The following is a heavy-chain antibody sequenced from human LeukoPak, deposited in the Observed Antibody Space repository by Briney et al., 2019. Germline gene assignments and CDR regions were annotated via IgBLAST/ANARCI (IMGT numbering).Heavy chain of an antibody. J-gene: IGHJ1*01. V-gene: IGHV4-34*01. Sequence: SETLSLTCAVYGGSFSGYYWSWIRQSPGKGLKWIGEIKYTGSTNYNPSVKSRVTISGDTSKNQFSLHLSSVTAADTAVYYCARLGYCSGGSCNSYFQHWGQGTLVTVSS. CDR1: GGSFSGYY. D-gene: IGHD2-15*01. CDR2: IKYTGST. CDR3: ARLGYCSGGSCNSYFQH.